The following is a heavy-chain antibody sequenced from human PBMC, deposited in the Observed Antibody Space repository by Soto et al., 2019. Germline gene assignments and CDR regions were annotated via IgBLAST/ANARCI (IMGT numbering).Heavy chain of an antibody. CDR2: IHSSGST. J-gene: IGHJ4*02. CDR3: ARSMAVTDSLFDY. CDR1: GGSMSSDDYY. Sequence: QVQLQELGPGLVKPSQTLSLTCTVSGGSMSSDDYYWSWIRQPPGKGLEWIGYIHSSGSTNYNPSLKSRLTMSLDTSNDQFSLKLTSVTAADTAVYYCARSMAVTDSLFDYWGQGTLVTVSS. D-gene: IGHD6-19*01. V-gene: IGHV4-30-4*01.